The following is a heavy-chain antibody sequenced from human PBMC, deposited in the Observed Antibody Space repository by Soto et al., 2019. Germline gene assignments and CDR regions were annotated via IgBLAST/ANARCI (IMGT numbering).Heavy chain of an antibody. Sequence: EVQLVESGGGLVKPGGSLRLSCAASGFTFSNAWMSWVRQAPGKGLEWVGRIKSKTDGGTTDYAAPVKGRFTISRDDSKNPLYLQMNSLKTEDTAVYYCTTDPPSFGSYSYYYYYGMDVWGQGTTVTVSS. CDR3: TTDPPSFGSYSYYYYYGMDV. J-gene: IGHJ6*02. CDR1: GFTFSNAW. D-gene: IGHD1-26*01. V-gene: IGHV3-15*01. CDR2: IKSKTDGGTT.